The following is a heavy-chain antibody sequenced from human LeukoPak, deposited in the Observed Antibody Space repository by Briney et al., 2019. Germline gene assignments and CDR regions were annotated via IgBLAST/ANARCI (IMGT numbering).Heavy chain of an antibody. J-gene: IGHJ3*02. Sequence: GGSLRHSCAASGFTFSSYSMNWVRQAPGKGLEWVSYISSGSSTIFYADCVKGRFTISRDNAENSLYLQMNSLRDEDTAVYYCARATGYCRGGSCHHDAFDIWGQGTMVTVSS. CDR3: ARATGYCRGGSCHHDAFDI. V-gene: IGHV3-48*02. D-gene: IGHD2-15*01. CDR1: GFTFSSYS. CDR2: ISSGSSTI.